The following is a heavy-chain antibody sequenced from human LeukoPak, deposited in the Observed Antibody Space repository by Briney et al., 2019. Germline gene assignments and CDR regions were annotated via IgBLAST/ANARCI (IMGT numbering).Heavy chain of an antibody. J-gene: IGHJ4*02. CDR3: ARDQPSNYDFWSGLNALDDY. CDR2: INPNSGGT. D-gene: IGHD3-3*01. Sequence: GASVKVSCKASGYTFTGYYMHWVRQAPGQGLEWMGWINPNSGGTNYAQKFQGRVAMTRDTSISTAYMELSRLRSDDTAVYYCARDQPSNYDFWSGLNALDDYWGQGTLVTVSS. V-gene: IGHV1-2*02. CDR1: GYTFTGYY.